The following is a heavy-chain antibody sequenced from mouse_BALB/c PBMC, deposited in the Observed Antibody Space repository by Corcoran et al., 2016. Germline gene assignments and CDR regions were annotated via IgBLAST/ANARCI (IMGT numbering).Heavy chain of an antibody. Sequence: EVQLQQSGPELVKPGASVKMSCKASGYTFTSYVMHWVKQKPGQGLEWIGYINPYNDGTKYNEKFKGKATLTSDKSSSTAYMELSSLTSEDSAVYYCARRGVYYGYDYGAWFAYWGQGTLVTVSA. CDR3: ARRGVYYGYDYGAWFAY. J-gene: IGHJ3*01. D-gene: IGHD2-2*01. CDR1: GYTFTSYV. CDR2: INPYNDGT. V-gene: IGHV1S136*01.